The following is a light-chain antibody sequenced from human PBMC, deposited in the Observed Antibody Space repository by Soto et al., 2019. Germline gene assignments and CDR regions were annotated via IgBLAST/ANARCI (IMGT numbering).Light chain of an antibody. CDR3: SSYTSSSTHV. V-gene: IGLV2-14*01. CDR2: EVN. Sequence: QSVLTQPASVSGSPGQSITISCTGTSSDVGGYNYVSWYQQHPGKAPKLMIYEVNNRPSGVSNRFSGSKSGNTASLTISGLQAEDEADYYCSSYTSSSTHVFGTGTKVTV. J-gene: IGLJ1*01. CDR1: SSDVGGYNY.